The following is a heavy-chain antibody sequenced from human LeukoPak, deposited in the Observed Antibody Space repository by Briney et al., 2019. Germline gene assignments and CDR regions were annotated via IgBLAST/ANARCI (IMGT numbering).Heavy chain of an antibody. CDR2: ISAHSGKT. Sequence: ASVKVSCKASGFTFTTYGFSWVRQAPGQGLECVGWISAHSGKTDSAQKFQGRVTMTTDTPTSTAYMELTSLRSDDTAEYYCARVGSSGLLGEFNYWGQGTRVTVSS. D-gene: IGHD1-26*01. CDR3: ARVGSSGLLGEFNY. CDR1: GFTFTTYG. V-gene: IGHV1-18*01. J-gene: IGHJ4*02.